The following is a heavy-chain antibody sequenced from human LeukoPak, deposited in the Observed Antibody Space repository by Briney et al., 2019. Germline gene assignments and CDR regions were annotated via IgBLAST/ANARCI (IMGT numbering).Heavy chain of an antibody. V-gene: IGHV5-51*01. Sequence: GESLKFSCKGSGYSFTSHWIAWVRQMPGKGLEWMGIIYPGDSDTRYSPSFQGQVTISADKSISTAYLQWNSLKASDTAMYYCARHAVRDGYNRHNDYWGQGTLVTVSS. D-gene: IGHD5-24*01. CDR2: IYPGDSDT. J-gene: IGHJ4*02. CDR1: GYSFTSHW. CDR3: ARHAVRDGYNRHNDY.